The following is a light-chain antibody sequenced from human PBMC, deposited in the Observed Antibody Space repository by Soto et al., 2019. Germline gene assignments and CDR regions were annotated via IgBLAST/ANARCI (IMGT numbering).Light chain of an antibody. CDR3: QQLNSYPHT. V-gene: IGKV1-9*01. Sequence: DIPLTQSPSFLSASVGDRVTITCRASQGIRSFLAWYQQKPGKAPKLLIYAASTLQSGVPSRFSGSESGTEFTLTISSLQPEDFATYFCQQLNSYPHTFGQGTKLEIK. J-gene: IGKJ2*01. CDR1: QGIRSF. CDR2: AAS.